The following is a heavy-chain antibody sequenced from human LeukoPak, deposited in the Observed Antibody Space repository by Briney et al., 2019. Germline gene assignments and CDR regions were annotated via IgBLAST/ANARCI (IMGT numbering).Heavy chain of an antibody. CDR1: GFTFSSYW. J-gene: IGHJ4*02. D-gene: IGHD5-18*01. CDR3: AKEVDGYSYGYDY. Sequence: GGSLRLSCAASGFTFSSYWMSWVRQAPGKGLEWLTVISYDGTNKYYADSVKGRFTISRDNSKNTLYLQMNSLGIEDTAVYYCAKEVDGYSYGYDYWGQGTLVTVSS. V-gene: IGHV3-30*18. CDR2: ISYDGTNK.